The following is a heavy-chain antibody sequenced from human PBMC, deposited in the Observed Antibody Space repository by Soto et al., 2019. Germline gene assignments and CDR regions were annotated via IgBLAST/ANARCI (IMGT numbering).Heavy chain of an antibody. CDR1: GFIFSTYA. Sequence: PGGSLRLSCAASGFIFSTYAMNWVRQTPGKGLEWVAIIWYDGNNKYYADSVKGRFTISRDNSKHTLYLLMNSLKAEDTAVYYCARGKLYYYDSSGYHDAFDIWGQGTMVTVSS. CDR2: IWYDGNNK. V-gene: IGHV3-33*08. J-gene: IGHJ3*02. D-gene: IGHD3-22*01. CDR3: ARGKLYYYDSSGYHDAFDI.